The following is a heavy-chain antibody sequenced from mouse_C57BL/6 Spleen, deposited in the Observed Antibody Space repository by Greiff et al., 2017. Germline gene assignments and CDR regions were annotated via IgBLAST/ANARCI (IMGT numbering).Heavy chain of an antibody. CDR1: GYTFTDYN. Sequence: VQLQQSGPELVKPGASVKMSCKASGYTFTDYNMHWVKQSHGKSLEWIGYINPNNGGTSYNQKYKGKDTLTINKSSSTAYMELRSLTSEDSAVYYGSRDDTSMDYWGQGTSVTVSS. V-gene: IGHV1-22*01. J-gene: IGHJ4*01. CDR2: INPNNGGT. CDR3: SRDDTSMDY.